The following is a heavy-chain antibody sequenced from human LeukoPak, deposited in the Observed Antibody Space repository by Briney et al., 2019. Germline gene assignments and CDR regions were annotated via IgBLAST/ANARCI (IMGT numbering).Heavy chain of an antibody. Sequence: QPGGSLRLSCAASGITASNFYMMWVRQAPGKGLEWVSYISNNDVTKYADSVRGQLTISRDDSKNILYLQMNSLRVEDTAMYWCASSVTTVGAYDYWGQGAPVTVSS. D-gene: IGHD1-1*01. CDR1: GITASNFY. J-gene: IGHJ4*02. V-gene: IGHV3-53*01. CDR2: ISNNDVT. CDR3: ASSVTTVGAYDY.